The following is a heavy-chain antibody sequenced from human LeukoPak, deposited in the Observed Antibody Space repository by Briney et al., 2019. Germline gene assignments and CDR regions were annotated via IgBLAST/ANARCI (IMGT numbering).Heavy chain of an antibody. Sequence: ASVKVSCKSSGGSFSSYGISWVRQAPGQGLEWMGGIIPIFGTPTFAQKFQGRDTITADESTSSAFMELISLRSEDTAMYYCARHRYSGTYYLWDAFDMWGQGTMATVSS. V-gene: IGHV1-69*13. CDR2: IIPIFGTP. D-gene: IGHD1-26*01. CDR1: GGSFSSYG. CDR3: ARHRYSGTYYLWDAFDM. J-gene: IGHJ3*02.